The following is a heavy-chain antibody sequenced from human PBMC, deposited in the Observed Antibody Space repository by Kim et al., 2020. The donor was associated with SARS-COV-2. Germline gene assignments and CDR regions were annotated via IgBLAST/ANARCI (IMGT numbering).Heavy chain of an antibody. Sequence: GGSLRLSCAASGFTFSSYSMNWVRQAPGKGLEWVSSISSSSSYIYYADSVKGRFTISRDNAKNSLYLQMNSLRAEDTAVYYCARGGSGSYYWLDDYYYYMDVWGKGTTVTVSS. CDR1: GFTFSSYS. J-gene: IGHJ6*03. V-gene: IGHV3-21*01. CDR2: ISSSSSYI. D-gene: IGHD3-10*01. CDR3: ARGGSGSYYWLDDYYYYMDV.